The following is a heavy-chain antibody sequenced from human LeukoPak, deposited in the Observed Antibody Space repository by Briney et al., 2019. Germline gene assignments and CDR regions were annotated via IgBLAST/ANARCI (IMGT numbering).Heavy chain of an antibody. V-gene: IGHV4-39*01. J-gene: IGHJ3*02. D-gene: IGHD2-2*01. Sequence: SETLSLTCGLSGGSLSSISYFWGWIRLPPGNGLQWIGSIYYSGSAYYNPSLQSRVAISVDTSRNQFSLKLTSVTAADTAVYYCARRPSWPSTSAFDIWGRGTMVTVSP. CDR1: GGSLSSISYF. CDR2: IYYSGSA. CDR3: ARRPSWPSTSAFDI.